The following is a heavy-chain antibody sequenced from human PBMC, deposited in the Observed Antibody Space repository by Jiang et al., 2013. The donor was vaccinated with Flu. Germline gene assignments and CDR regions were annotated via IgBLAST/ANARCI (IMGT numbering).Heavy chain of an antibody. CDR1: VAPSAVVVTT. J-gene: IGHJ6*02. V-gene: IGHV4-39*01. CDR2: IYYSGST. D-gene: IGHD6-19*01. CDR3: ASIAVAGTGDYYYYYYGMDV. Sequence: GLVKPSETLSLTCTCRLVAPSAVVVTTGARIRQPPGKGLEWIGSIYYSGSTYYNPSLKSRVTISVDTSKNQFSLKLSSVTAADTAVYYCASIAVAGTGDYYYYYYGMDVWGQGTTVTVSS.